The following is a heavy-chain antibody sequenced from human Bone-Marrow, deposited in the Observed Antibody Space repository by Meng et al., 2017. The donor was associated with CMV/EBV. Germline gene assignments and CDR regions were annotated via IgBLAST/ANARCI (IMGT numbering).Heavy chain of an antibody. D-gene: IGHD2/OR15-2a*01. CDR2: IYYSGST. Sequence: SETLSLTCTVSGGSISSYYWSWIRQPPGKGLEWIGSIYYSGSTYYNPSLKSRVTISVDTSKNQFSLKLSSVTAADTAVYYCARQDPFRRGAYFDYWGQGTLVTVSS. CDR1: GGSISSYY. CDR3: ARQDPFRRGAYFDY. V-gene: IGHV4-59*05. J-gene: IGHJ4*02.